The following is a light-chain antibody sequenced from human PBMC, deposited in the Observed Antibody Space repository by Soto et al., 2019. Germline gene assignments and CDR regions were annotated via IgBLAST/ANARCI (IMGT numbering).Light chain of an antibody. CDR3: QHRSNWPLT. J-gene: IGKJ4*01. CDR1: QSVSSSY. CDR2: GAS. Sequence: IVMTQSPATLSVSPGERATLSCRASQSVSSSYLAWYQQKPGQAPRLLIYGASTRATGIPARFSGSGSGTDFTLTISSLEPEDFAVYYCQHRSNWPLTFGGGTKVDIK. V-gene: IGKV3-11*01.